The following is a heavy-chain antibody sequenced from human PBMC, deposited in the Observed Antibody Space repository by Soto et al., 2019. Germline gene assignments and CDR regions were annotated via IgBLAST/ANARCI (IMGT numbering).Heavy chain of an antibody. D-gene: IGHD6-19*01. V-gene: IGHV3-30*18. CDR2: ISYDGSNK. CDR1: GFTFSSYG. Sequence: GGSLRLSCAASGFTFSSYGMHWVRQAPGKGLEWVAVISYDGSNKYHADSVKGRFTISRDNSKNTLYLQMNSLRAEDTAVYYWAKDITEWPWYSSGWYYIKYFQHWGQGTLVTVSS. J-gene: IGHJ1*01. CDR3: AKDITEWPWYSSGWYYIKYFQH.